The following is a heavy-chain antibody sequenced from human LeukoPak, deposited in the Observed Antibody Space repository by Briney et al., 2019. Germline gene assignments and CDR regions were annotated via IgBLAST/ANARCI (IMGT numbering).Heavy chain of an antibody. CDR2: FDPEDGET. J-gene: IGHJ4*02. CDR3: AREGYCSGVNCYSFEF. Sequence: ASVKVSCKVSGYTLTDSSMHWVRQASGKGLEWMGCFDPEDGETIYTQKFQGRVTMTRDMSTSTVYMELSSLRSEDTAVYFCAREGYCSGVNCYSFEFWGQGSLVTVSS. V-gene: IGHV1-24*01. CDR1: GYTLTDSS. D-gene: IGHD2-15*01.